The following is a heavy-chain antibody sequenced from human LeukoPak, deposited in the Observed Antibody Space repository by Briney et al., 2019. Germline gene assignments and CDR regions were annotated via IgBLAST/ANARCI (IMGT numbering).Heavy chain of an antibody. CDR3: ARDRQSGY. Sequence: ASVKVSCKASGYTFTNYGVTWVRQAPGQGLEWMGWISAYNGNTNYAQKFQGRVTMTTDTSTSTAYMELRSLRSDDTAVHYYARDRQSGYWGQGTLVTVSS. CDR2: ISAYNGNT. J-gene: IGHJ4*02. CDR1: GYTFTNYG. D-gene: IGHD1-26*01. V-gene: IGHV1-18*01.